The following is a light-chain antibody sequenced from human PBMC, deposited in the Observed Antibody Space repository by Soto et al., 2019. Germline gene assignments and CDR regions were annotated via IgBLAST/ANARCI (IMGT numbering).Light chain of an antibody. J-gene: IGKJ4*01. V-gene: IGKV1-5*03. CDR1: QSVSYW. Sequence: DIQMTQSPSTLSASVGDRVTITCRASQSVSYWLAWYQQKPGKAPTVLIYKASTLESGVPSRFSGSGSGTEFTLTISNLQPADFANYYCQQYSRYSITFGGGTKVE. CDR2: KAS. CDR3: QQYSRYSIT.